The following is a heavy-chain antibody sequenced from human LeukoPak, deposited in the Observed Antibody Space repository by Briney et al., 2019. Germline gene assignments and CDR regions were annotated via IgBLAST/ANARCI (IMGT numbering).Heavy chain of an antibody. CDR3: ARDLYDSTIGTSDYFDY. V-gene: IGHV1-2*02. CDR2: INPNSGGT. D-gene: IGHD3-22*01. Sequence: ASVKVSCKASGYTFTSYYMHWVRQAPGQGLEWMGWINPNSGGTNYAQKFQGRVTMTRDTSISTAYMELSRLRSDDTAVYYCARDLYDSTIGTSDYFDYWGQGTLVTVSS. CDR1: GYTFTSYY. J-gene: IGHJ4*02.